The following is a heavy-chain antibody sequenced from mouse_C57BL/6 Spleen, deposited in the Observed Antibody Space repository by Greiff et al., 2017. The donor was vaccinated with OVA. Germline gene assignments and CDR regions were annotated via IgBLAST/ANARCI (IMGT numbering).Heavy chain of an antibody. CDR1: GFTFSSYT. Sequence: EVKVVESGGGLVKPGGSLKLSCAASGFTFSSYTMSWVRQTPEKRLEWVATISGGGGNTYYPDSVKGRFTISRDNAKNTLYLQMSSLRSEDTALYYCARRYYGNRYWYFDVWGTGTTVTVSS. V-gene: IGHV5-9*01. CDR2: ISGGGGNT. CDR3: ARRYYGNRYWYFDV. D-gene: IGHD2-1*01. J-gene: IGHJ1*03.